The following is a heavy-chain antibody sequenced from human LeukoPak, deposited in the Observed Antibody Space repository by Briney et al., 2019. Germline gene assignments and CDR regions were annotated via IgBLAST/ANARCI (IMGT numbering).Heavy chain of an antibody. J-gene: IGHJ1*01. Sequence: GGSLRLSCAASGFTFSNYGMHWVRQAPGKGLEWVAVIWYDGSNKYYADSVKGRFTISRDNSKNTLYLQMNSLRAEDTAVYYCARGPYYYDSSGYFQHWGQGTLVTVSS. D-gene: IGHD3-22*01. V-gene: IGHV3-33*01. CDR3: ARGPYYYDSSGYFQH. CDR2: IWYDGSNK. CDR1: GFTFSNYG.